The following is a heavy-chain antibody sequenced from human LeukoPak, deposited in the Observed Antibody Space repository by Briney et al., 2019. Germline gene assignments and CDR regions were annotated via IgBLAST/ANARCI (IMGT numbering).Heavy chain of an antibody. D-gene: IGHD2-8*01. CDR3: ATGKWSFEY. CDR2: ISSSGSTK. Sequence: PGGSLRLSCAASGFTVSSSYMSWVRQAPGKGLEWVSYISSSGSTKYYADSVKGRFTISRDNTKNSLYLRMISLRAEDTAVYYCATGKWSFEYWGQGTLVTVSS. V-gene: IGHV3-11*01. CDR1: GFTVSSSY. J-gene: IGHJ4*02.